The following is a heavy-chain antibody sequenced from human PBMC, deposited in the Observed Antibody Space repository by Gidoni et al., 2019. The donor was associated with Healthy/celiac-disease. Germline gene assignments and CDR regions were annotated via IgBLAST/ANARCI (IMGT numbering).Heavy chain of an antibody. D-gene: IGHD3-16*01. CDR3: ARDLGGGNWYFDL. V-gene: IGHV4-59*01. CDR2: IYYSGST. Sequence: QVQLQESGPGLVKPSETLSLTCTVSGGSISSYYWRWIRQPPGKGLEWIGYIYYSGSTNYNPSLKSRVTISVDTSKNQFSLKLSSVTAADTAVYYCARDLGGGNWYFDLWGRGTLVTVSS. J-gene: IGHJ2*01. CDR1: GGSISSYY.